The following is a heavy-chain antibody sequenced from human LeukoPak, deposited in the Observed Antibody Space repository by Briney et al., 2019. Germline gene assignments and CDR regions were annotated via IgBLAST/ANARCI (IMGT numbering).Heavy chain of an antibody. CDR1: GFSFSSYG. D-gene: IGHD3-10*01. CDR2: VSGGGSSI. V-gene: IGHV3-23*01. J-gene: IGHJ4*02. Sequence: PGGSLRLSCAASGFSFSSYGMSWVRQAPGKGLEWVAVVSGGGSSIYYADSVKGRFTISRDNSKNTLYLQMNSLRAEDTAVYYCAKGMVRGVISSFDYWGQGTLVTVSS. CDR3: AKGMVRGVISSFDY.